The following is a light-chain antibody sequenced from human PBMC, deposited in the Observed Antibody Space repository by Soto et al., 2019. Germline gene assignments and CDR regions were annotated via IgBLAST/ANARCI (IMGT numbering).Light chain of an antibody. CDR2: AAS. J-gene: IGKJ1*01. CDR3: QQSYSTPQT. V-gene: IGKV1-39*01. CDR1: QSISSY. Sequence: DIQMTQSPSSLSASVGDRVTITCRASQSISSYLNWYQQKPGKAPKLLIYAASSLQSGVPSRFSGSGSGTDFTLTIRSLQPEDFATYYCQQSYSTPQTFGQGTKVEI.